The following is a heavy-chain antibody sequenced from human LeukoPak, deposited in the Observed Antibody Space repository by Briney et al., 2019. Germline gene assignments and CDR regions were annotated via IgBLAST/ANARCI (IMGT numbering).Heavy chain of an antibody. CDR3: ARRSYYSEVCWFDP. V-gene: IGHV4-4*07. CDR2: IYISQTP. D-gene: IGHD2-21*01. Sequence: SETLSLTCTVSGGSISSYYWRWVRQPDGKGLEGMMRIYISQTPNYHPSLTSPVTMSVDISKTHFSLKLSSVTAADTAVYYCARRSYYSEVCWFDPCGQGTLFTVSS. J-gene: IGHJ5*02. CDR1: GGSISSYY.